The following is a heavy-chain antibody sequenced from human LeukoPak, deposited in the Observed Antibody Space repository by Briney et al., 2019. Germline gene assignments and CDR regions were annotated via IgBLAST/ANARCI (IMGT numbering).Heavy chain of an antibody. D-gene: IGHD2-8*01. Sequence: ASVKVSCKASGYTFTSNYMHWVRQAPGQGLEWMGVIAPSSGTTSYAQKFQGRVTMTRDTSTSTVYMELSSLRSEDTAVYYCARDYCTNGVCYPWTDWGQGTLVTVSS. CDR3: ARDYCTNGVCYPWTD. CDR2: IAPSSGTT. V-gene: IGHV1-46*01. CDR1: GYTFTSNY. J-gene: IGHJ4*02.